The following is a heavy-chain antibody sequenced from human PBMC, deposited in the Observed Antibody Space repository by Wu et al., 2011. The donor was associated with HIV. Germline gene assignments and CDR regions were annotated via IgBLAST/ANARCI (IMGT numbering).Heavy chain of an antibody. CDR2: FIGVFGTA. V-gene: IGHV1-69*05. J-gene: IGHJ4*02. Sequence: QVQLVQSGAEVKKPGSSVKVSCKASGGTFSSNAISWMRQAPGQGLEWMGGFIGVFGTANYAQKFQGRVTITTDESTSTAYMELSSLRSEDTAVYYCARGIPYYYESSGYSSTPYYFDYWGQGTLVTVSS. D-gene: IGHD3-22*01. CDR1: GGTFSSNA. CDR3: ARGIPYYYESSGYSSTPYYFDY.